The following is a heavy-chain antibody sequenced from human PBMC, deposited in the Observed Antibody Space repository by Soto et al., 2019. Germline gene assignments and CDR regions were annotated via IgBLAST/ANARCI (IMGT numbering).Heavy chain of an antibody. CDR2: ISTSGNYI. D-gene: IGHD6-6*01. CDR1: GFAFSDYS. J-gene: IGHJ5*02. CDR3: ARHSSGIAHRPWSPFDP. V-gene: IGHV3-21*01. Sequence: GGSLRLSCAASGFAFSDYSMSWVRQAPGKGPEWVSYISTSGNYIYYEDSVKGRFTISRDNAKNSLYLQMNSLRAEDTAVYYCARHSSGIAHRPWSPFDPWGQGTLVTVSS.